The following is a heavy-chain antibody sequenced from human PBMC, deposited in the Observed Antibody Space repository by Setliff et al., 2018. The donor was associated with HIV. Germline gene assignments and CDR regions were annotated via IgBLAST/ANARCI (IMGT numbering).Heavy chain of an antibody. Sequence: LSLTCAVYGGSFTNYFWSWIRQSPGKGLEWIGEINHSGRTKYNLSLKSRVTMSVDTSKNQFSLKLKSVTAADTAVYYCAITLVGVTTEMYWGQGTLVTVSS. J-gene: IGHJ4*02. CDR1: GGSFTNYF. CDR3: AITLVGVTTEMY. CDR2: INHSGRT. V-gene: IGHV4-34*01. D-gene: IGHD2-21*02.